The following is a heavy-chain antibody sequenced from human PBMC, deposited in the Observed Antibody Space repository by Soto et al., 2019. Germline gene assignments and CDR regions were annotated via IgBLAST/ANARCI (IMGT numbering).Heavy chain of an antibody. D-gene: IGHD4-17*01. J-gene: IGHJ4*02. CDR1: GFSLSTYHMA. CDR2: IYWDDDK. CDR3: AHAGDYDLLTFDH. Sequence: QITLKESGPTLVRPAQTLTLTCDFSGFSLSTYHMAVAWIHQPHGQALEWLALIYWDDDKRYSPSLKDRRAISKGTSSNQVVLTITNVDPGDTATYFCAHAGDYDLLTFDHWGPGTLVTVSS. V-gene: IGHV2-5*02.